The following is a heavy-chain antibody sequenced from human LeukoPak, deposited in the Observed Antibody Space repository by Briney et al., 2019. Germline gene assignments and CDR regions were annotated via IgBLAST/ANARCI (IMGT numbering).Heavy chain of an antibody. D-gene: IGHD3-10*01. Sequence: PSETLSLTCTVSGGSISGSSYYWGWIRQPPGKGLEWIGSIYYSGTTYYNPSLKSRVAISVDTSKNQFSLKLSSVTAADTAVYYCARPLFGSWSYYNYWGQGTLVTVSS. V-gene: IGHV4-39*01. J-gene: IGHJ4*02. CDR2: IYYSGTT. CDR1: GGSISGSSYY. CDR3: ARPLFGSWSYYNY.